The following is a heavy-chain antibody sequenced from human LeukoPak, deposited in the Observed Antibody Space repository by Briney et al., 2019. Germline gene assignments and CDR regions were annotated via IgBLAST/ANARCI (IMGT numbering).Heavy chain of an antibody. CDR2: IGHDGTKI. V-gene: IGHV3-30*02. CDR1: GFTFSTYG. CDR3: AKDHVTWGNRYFDH. D-gene: IGHD3-16*01. Sequence: GGSLRLSCAASGFTFSTYGMHWVRQAPGKGLEGVAFIGHDGTKIYYADSVQGRFTISRDNSKNTLYLEMNSLSGEDTALYYCAKDHVTWGNRYFDHWGQGTLGTVSS. J-gene: IGHJ4*02.